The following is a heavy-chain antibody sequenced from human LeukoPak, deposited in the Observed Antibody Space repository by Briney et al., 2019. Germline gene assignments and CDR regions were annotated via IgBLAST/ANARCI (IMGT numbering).Heavy chain of an antibody. CDR1: GFTFSSYP. V-gene: IGHV3-23*01. CDR2: ISGTGGST. J-gene: IGHJ3*02. CDR3: AKECGRDYDDRAFDI. Sequence: SGGSLRLSCAASGFTFSSYPMNWVRQSPERGLEWVSAISGTGGSTSYADSLKGRFTISRDNSKNTLYLQMSSLTAGDTAVYYCAKECGRDYDDRAFDIWGQGTMVTVSS. D-gene: IGHD3-22*01.